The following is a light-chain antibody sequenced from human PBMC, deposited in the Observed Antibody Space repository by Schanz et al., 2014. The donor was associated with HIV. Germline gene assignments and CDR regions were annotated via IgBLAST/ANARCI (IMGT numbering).Light chain of an antibody. CDR2: EGS. V-gene: IGLV2-23*01. J-gene: IGLJ1*01. Sequence: SALTQPASVSGSPGQSITLSCTGTSSDVGGYNLLSWYQQHPGKAPKLMIYEGSKRPSGVSNRFSGSKSGNTASLTISGLQAEDEADYYCCSYAGSSTFVFGTGTKVTVL. CDR3: CSYAGSSTFV. CDR1: SSDVGGYNL.